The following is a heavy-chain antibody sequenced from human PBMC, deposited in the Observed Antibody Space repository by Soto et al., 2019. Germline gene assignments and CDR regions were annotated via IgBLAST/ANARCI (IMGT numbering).Heavy chain of an antibody. CDR2: IYYTGNT. D-gene: IGHD2-15*01. CDR3: VDLPRAASPCSYYYFMDV. Sequence: SETLSLTCTVSGGSISSSSYYWAWIRQPPGKGLEWIGSIYYTGNTYYNPSLKSRVALSVDTSKNQFSLRLSSVTAADTAVYYCVDLPRAASPCSYYYFMDVWGKGTTVTVSS. J-gene: IGHJ6*03. CDR1: GGSISSSSYY. V-gene: IGHV4-39*01.